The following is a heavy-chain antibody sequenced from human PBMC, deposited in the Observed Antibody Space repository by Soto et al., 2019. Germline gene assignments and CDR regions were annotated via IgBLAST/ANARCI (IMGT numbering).Heavy chain of an antibody. D-gene: IGHD2-2*01. Sequence: QVQLQESGPGLVKPSETLSLTCTVSGGSISSHYWSWIRQPPGKGLEWIGYIYYSGDTNYKPSLKGRVTISEDTSKNQVSLKLSSVTAADTAVYYCSRASTPVLPALFDSWGQGTLITVSS. CDR2: IYYSGDT. V-gene: IGHV4-59*11. CDR3: SRASTPVLPALFDS. J-gene: IGHJ4*02. CDR1: GGSISSHY.